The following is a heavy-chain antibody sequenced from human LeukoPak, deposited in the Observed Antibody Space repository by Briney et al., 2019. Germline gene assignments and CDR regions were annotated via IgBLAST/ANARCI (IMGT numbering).Heavy chain of an antibody. CDR1: GFTFSSYA. CDR2: ISGSGDST. Sequence: GGSLRLSCAGSGFTFSSYAMTWVRQAPGKGLEWVSAISGSGDSTYYADSVKGRFTISRDNSKNTLYLQMNSLRPEDTAVYYRATRGYCSGTSCYAPQPWGQGTLVTVSS. CDR3: ATRGYCSGTSCYAPQP. D-gene: IGHD2-2*01. J-gene: IGHJ5*02. V-gene: IGHV3-23*01.